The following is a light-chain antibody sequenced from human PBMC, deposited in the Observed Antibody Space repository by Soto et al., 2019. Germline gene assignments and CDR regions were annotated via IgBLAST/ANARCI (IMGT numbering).Light chain of an antibody. Sequence: QSVLTQPPSVSGAPGQIVTISCTGSSSNIGAGSDVHWYQQSPGRVPKLLVYGNKHRPSGVPDRFSASKSGTSASLAITGLQADDEADYYCQSYDNNLRGVLFGGGTKLTVL. CDR1: SSNIGAGSD. CDR2: GNK. V-gene: IGLV1-40*01. J-gene: IGLJ2*01. CDR3: QSYDNNLRGVL.